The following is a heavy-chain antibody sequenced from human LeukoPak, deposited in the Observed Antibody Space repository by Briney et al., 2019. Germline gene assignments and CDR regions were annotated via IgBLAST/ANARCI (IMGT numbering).Heavy chain of an antibody. CDR1: GGSISSGSYY. D-gene: IGHD3-3*01. CDR2: FFYSGSS. CDR3: AWLGPISGVFDM. V-gene: IGHV4-39*01. Sequence: PSQTLSLTCTVSGGSISSGSYYWGWIRQPPEKGLEWIGTFFYSGSSYYNPSLKSQVTISVDTSKNQFSLRLSSVTAADTAVYFCAWLGPISGVFDMWGQGTMVTVSS. J-gene: IGHJ3*02.